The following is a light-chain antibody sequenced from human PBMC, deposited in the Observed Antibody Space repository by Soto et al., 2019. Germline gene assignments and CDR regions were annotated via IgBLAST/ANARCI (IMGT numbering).Light chain of an antibody. CDR2: GAS. CDR1: QSVSSN. CDR3: QQYNNWPRT. V-gene: IGKV3-15*01. Sequence: EIVMPQSPATLSVAPGGRATLSCRASQSVSSNLAWYQQKPGQAPRLLIYGASTRATGIPARFSGSGSGTEFTLTISSLQSEDFAVYYCQQYNNWPRTFGQGTKVDIK. J-gene: IGKJ1*01.